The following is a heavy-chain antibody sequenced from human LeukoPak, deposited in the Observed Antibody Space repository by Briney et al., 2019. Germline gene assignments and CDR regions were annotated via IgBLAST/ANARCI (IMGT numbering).Heavy chain of an antibody. CDR1: GGSISSSSYY. D-gene: IGHD3-10*01. CDR2: IYYSGST. J-gene: IGHJ6*03. V-gene: IGHV4-39*01. CDR3: ARTLWFGELRFYYYYYMDV. Sequence: SETLSLTCTVSGGSISSSSYYWGWIRQPPGKGLEWIGSIYYSGSTYYNPSLKSRVTISVDTSKNQFSLKLSSVTAADTAVYYCARTLWFGELRFYYYYYMDVWGKGTTVTIPS.